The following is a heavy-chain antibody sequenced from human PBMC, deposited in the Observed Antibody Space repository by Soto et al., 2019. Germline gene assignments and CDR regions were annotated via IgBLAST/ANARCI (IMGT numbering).Heavy chain of an antibody. V-gene: IGHV1-18*04. J-gene: IGHJ6*03. CDR3: ARAKYYDILTGYYAGPYYYYYMDV. CDR1: GYTFTSDY. Sequence: GASVKVSCKASGYTFTSDYINWVRQAPGQGLEWMGWISAYNGNTNYAQKLQGRVTMTTDTSTSTAYMELRSLRSDDTAVYYCARAKYYDILTGYYAGPYYYYYMDVWGKGTTVTVSS. D-gene: IGHD3-9*01. CDR2: ISAYNGNT.